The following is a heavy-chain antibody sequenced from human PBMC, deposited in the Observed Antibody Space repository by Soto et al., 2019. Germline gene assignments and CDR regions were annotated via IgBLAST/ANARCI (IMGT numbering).Heavy chain of an antibody. Sequence: PGGSLRLSCAAPGFTFSSYWMHWVRQAPGKGLVWVSRINSDGSSTSYADSVKGRFTISRDNAKNTLYLQMNSLRAEDTAVYYCARGGSYRSYSLNWFDPWGQGTLVTVSS. J-gene: IGHJ5*02. CDR1: GFTFSSYW. CDR2: INSDGSST. D-gene: IGHD2-15*01. CDR3: ARGGSYRSYSLNWFDP. V-gene: IGHV3-74*01.